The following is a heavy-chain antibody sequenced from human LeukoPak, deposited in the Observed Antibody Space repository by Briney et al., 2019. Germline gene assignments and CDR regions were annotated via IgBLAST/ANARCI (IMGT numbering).Heavy chain of an antibody. CDR1: GYTSTSYT. V-gene: IGHV1-3*03. D-gene: IGHD1-14*01. Sequence: ASVKVSCKASGYTSTSYTIHWVRQAPGQSLEWMGWISVGNGDSRCSQEFQGRVTLTRDTSATTAYLEVSSLRPEDMAVYYCARERGIRDAFDFWGQGTMVTVSS. CDR3: ARERGIRDAFDF. CDR2: ISVGNGDS. J-gene: IGHJ3*01.